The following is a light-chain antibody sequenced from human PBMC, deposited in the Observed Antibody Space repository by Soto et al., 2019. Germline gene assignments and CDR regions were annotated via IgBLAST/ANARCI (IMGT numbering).Light chain of an antibody. CDR3: QSYDSSLRVV. J-gene: IGLJ2*01. CDR2: EVT. V-gene: IGLV2-8*01. Sequence: QSALTQPPSASGSPGQSVTISCTGTSSDVGGYNYVSWYQQYPGRAPKLMIYEVTKRPSGVPDRFSGSKSGNTASLTVSGLQAEDEADYYCQSYDSSLRVVFGGGTKLTVL. CDR1: SSDVGGYNY.